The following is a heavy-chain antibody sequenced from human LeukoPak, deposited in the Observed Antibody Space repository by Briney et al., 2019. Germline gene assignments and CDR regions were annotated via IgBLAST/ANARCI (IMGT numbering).Heavy chain of an antibody. J-gene: IGHJ3*02. D-gene: IGHD1-26*01. CDR3: ARQEHAFDI. Sequence: SETLSLTGAVYGGSFSGYYWSWIRQPPGKGLEWIGEINHSGSTNYNPSLKSRVTISVDTSKNQFSLKLSSVTAADTAVYYCARQEHAFDIWGQGTMVTVSS. V-gene: IGHV4-34*01. CDR2: INHSGST. CDR1: GGSFSGYY.